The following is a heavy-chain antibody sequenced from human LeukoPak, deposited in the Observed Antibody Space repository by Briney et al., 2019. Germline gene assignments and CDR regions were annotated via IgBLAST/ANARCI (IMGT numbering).Heavy chain of an antibody. V-gene: IGHV1-2*02. CDR2: INPNSGGA. Sequence: ASVKVSCEASGYTFTGYYMHWVRQAPGQGLEWMGWINPNSGGANYAQKFQGRVTMTRDTSISTAYMELSRLRSDDTAVYYCARDSETTIPYYFDYWGQGTLVTVSS. D-gene: IGHD4-17*01. CDR3: ARDSETTIPYYFDY. CDR1: GYTFTGYY. J-gene: IGHJ4*02.